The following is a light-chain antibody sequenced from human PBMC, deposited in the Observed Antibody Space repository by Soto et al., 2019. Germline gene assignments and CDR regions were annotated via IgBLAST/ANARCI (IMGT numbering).Light chain of an antibody. CDR2: GAN. Sequence: DIVLTQFPGTLSLSPGERATLSCRASQSLTRNYLAWYQQKVGQAPRLLIYGANTRAAGIPGRFSGSGSGTDFTLTISRLEPEDFAVYYCQQYTKSPLTFGGGTKVDIK. CDR1: QSLTRNY. CDR3: QQYTKSPLT. J-gene: IGKJ4*01. V-gene: IGKV3-20*01.